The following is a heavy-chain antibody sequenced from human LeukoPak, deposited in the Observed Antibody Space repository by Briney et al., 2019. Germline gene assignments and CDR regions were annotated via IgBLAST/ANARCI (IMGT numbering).Heavy chain of an antibody. V-gene: IGHV3-11*04. CDR3: AREGRYDFWSGYCFDY. D-gene: IGHD3-3*01. CDR2: ISSSGSTI. Sequence: GGSLRLSCAASGFTFSDYYMSWIRQAPGKGLEWVSYISSSGSTIYYADSVKGRFTISRDNAKNSLYLQMNSLRAEDTAVYYCAREGRYDFWSGYCFDYWGQGXLXTVSS. J-gene: IGHJ4*02. CDR1: GFTFSDYY.